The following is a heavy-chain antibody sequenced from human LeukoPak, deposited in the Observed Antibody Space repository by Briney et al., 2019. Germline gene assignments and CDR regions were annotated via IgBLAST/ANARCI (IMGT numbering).Heavy chain of an antibody. J-gene: IGHJ4*02. CDR1: GGSISSGDYY. CDR2: IYYSGST. D-gene: IGHD4-23*01. V-gene: IGHV4-30-4*01. Sequence: SQTLSLTCTVSGGSISSGDYYWSWIRQPPGKGPEWIGYIYYSGSTYYNPSLKSRVTISVDTSKNQFSLKLSSVTAADTAVYYCARGAPDYGGNSGAADYWGQGTLVTVSS. CDR3: ARGAPDYGGNSGAADY.